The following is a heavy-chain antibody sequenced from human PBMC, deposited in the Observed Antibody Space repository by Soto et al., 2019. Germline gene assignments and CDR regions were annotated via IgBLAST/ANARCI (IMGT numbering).Heavy chain of an antibody. CDR1: GFTFSSYA. CDR2: ISYDGSNK. D-gene: IGHD2-15*01. V-gene: IGHV3-30-3*01. Sequence: QVQLVESGGGVVQPGRSLRLSCAASGFTFSSYAMHWVRQAPGKGLEWVAVISYDGSNKYYADSVKGRFTISRDNSKNTLYLQMNSRRAEDTAGYYCARVPSSSGRAHFDYWGQGTLVTVSS. J-gene: IGHJ4*02. CDR3: ARVPSSSGRAHFDY.